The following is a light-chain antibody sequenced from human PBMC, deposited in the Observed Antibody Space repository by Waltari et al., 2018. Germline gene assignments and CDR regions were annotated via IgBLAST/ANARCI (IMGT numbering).Light chain of an antibody. V-gene: IGLV3-25*03. CDR3: QSADSSGWV. CDR2: KDT. CDR1: ALPNQF. J-gene: IGLJ3*02. Sequence: SPELTQPPSSSASPGQTASLTCSGDALPNQFGYGYQQKEGQAPVLVIYKDTERPSGIPERFSGSSSGTTVTLTISAVQAEDEADYYCQSADSSGWVFGGGTKLTVL.